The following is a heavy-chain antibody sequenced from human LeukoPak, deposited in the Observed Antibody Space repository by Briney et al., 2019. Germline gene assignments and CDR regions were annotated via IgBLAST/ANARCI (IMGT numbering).Heavy chain of an antibody. CDR2: INPSGGST. Sequence: ASVKVSCKASGYTFTSYYMHWVRQTPGQGLEGMGIINPSGGSTSYAQKFQGRVTMTRDMSTSTVYMELSSLRSEDTAVYYCARDRGDGYNSGTFDYWGQGTLVTVSS. CDR3: ARDRGDGYNSGTFDY. CDR1: GYTFTSYY. V-gene: IGHV1-46*01. D-gene: IGHD5-24*01. J-gene: IGHJ4*02.